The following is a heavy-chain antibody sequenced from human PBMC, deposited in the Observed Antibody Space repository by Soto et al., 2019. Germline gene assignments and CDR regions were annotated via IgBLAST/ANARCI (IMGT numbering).Heavy chain of an antibody. Sequence: ASVKVSCKASGYTFTSYYMHWVRQAPGQGLEWMGIINPSGGSTSYAQKFQGRVTMTRDTSTSTVYMELSSLRSEDTAVYYCARGKLVGYCSGGSCQNWFDPWGQGTLVTVSS. CDR3: ARGKLVGYCSGGSCQNWFDP. CDR2: INPSGGST. CDR1: GYTFTSYY. V-gene: IGHV1-46*03. J-gene: IGHJ5*02. D-gene: IGHD2-15*01.